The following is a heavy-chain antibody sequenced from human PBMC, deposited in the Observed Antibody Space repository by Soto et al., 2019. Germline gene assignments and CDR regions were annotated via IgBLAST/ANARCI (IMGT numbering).Heavy chain of an antibody. D-gene: IGHD2-2*01. Sequence: ASVKVSFKVSGYTLTELSMHWVRQAPGKGLEWMGGFDPEDGETIYAQKFQGRVTMTEDTSTDTAYMELSSLRSEDTAVYYCATSVIHGTGNIVVVPAATYQALNGMDVWGQGTTVTVSS. CDR3: ATSVIHGTGNIVVVPAATYQALNGMDV. J-gene: IGHJ6*02. V-gene: IGHV1-24*01. CDR1: GYTLTELS. CDR2: FDPEDGET.